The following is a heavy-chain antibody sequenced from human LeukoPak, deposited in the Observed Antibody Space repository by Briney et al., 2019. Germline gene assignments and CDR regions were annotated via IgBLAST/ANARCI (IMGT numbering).Heavy chain of an antibody. CDR2: IYPGDSDT. CDR3: ARQSYSSSLHFDY. D-gene: IGHD6-6*01. Sequence: GESLKISCKGSGYSFTSYWIGWVRQMPGKGLEWMGIIYPGDSDTRYSPSFQGQVTISADKSISAAYLQWSSLKASDAAMYYCARQSYSSSLHFDYWGQGTLVTVSS. V-gene: IGHV5-51*01. J-gene: IGHJ4*02. CDR1: GYSFTSYW.